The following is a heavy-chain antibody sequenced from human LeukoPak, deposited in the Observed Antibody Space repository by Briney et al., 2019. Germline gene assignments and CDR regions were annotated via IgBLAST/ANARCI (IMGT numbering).Heavy chain of an antibody. CDR3: ARESSLELPSRAFDI. CDR1: GGSISSYY. CDR2: IYYSGST. D-gene: IGHD1-7*01. Sequence: SETLSLTCTVSGGSISSYYWSWIRQPPGKGLEWIGYIYYSGSTNYNPSLKSRVTISVDTSKNQFSLKLSSVTAADTAVYYCARESSLELPSRAFDIWGQGTMVTVSS. J-gene: IGHJ3*02. V-gene: IGHV4-59*01.